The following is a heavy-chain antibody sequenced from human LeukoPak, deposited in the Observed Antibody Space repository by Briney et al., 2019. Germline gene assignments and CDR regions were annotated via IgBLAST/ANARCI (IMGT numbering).Heavy chain of an antibody. D-gene: IGHD5-24*01. CDR3: ASAARQRWLQIDY. V-gene: IGHV3-23*01. J-gene: IGHJ4*02. CDR1: GFTFSSYA. Sequence: GGSLRLSCAASGFTFSSYAMSWVRQAPGKGLEWVSAISGSGGSTYYADSVKGRFTISRDNSKNSLYLQMDSLRAEDTAVYYCASAARQRWLQIDYWGQGTLVTVSS. CDR2: ISGSGGST.